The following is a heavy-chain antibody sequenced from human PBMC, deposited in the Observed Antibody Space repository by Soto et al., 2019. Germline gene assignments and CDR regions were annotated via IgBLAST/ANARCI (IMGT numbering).Heavy chain of an antibody. CDR1: GYTFTSYG. J-gene: IGHJ6*02. CDR3: ARARCSGGSCYSRVEGYYYYGMDV. CDR2: ISPNIGKA. V-gene: IGHV1-18*01. D-gene: IGHD2-15*01. Sequence: ASVKVSCKASGYTFTSYGISWVRQAPGQGLEWMGWISPNIGKANYAQRLQGRVTMTADTSTSTAYMELRSLRSEDTAVYYCARARCSGGSCYSRVEGYYYYGMDVWGQGTTVTVSS.